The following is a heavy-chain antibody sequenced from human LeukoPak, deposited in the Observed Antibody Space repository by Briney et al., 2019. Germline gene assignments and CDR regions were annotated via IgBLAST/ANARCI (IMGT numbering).Heavy chain of an antibody. Sequence: PAGSLRVSWAASGFTFSSNVMSGVRQATGQGVEWGGFILIATYGGATAYAASVKGRFTISRDESKSIAYLQMNSLKTEDTAVYYCTTDQTPYYWGQGTLVTVSS. V-gene: IGHV3-49*04. J-gene: IGHJ4*02. CDR2: ILIATYGGAT. CDR3: TTDQTPYY. CDR1: GFTFSSNV.